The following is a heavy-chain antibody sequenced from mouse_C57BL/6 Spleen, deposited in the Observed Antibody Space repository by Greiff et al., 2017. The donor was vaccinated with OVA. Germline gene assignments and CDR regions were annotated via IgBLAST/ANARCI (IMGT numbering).Heavy chain of an antibody. V-gene: IGHV1-18*01. CDR3: ARKAYYGSSYDAMDY. CDR2: INPNNGGT. J-gene: IGHJ4*01. CDR1: GYTFTDYN. D-gene: IGHD1-1*01. Sequence: DVKLQESGPELVKPGASVKIPCKASGYTFTDYNMDWVKQSHGKSLEWIGDINPNNGGTIYNQKFKGKATLTVDKSSSTAYMELRSLTSEDTAVYYCARKAYYGSSYDAMDYWGQGTSVTVSS.